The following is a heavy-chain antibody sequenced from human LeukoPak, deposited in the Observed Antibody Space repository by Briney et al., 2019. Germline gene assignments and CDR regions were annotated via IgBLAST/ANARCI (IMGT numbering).Heavy chain of an antibody. CDR3: ARDLGGYSYGPYYFDY. CDR2: IYPGDSDT. CDR1: GSIFTSYW. V-gene: IGHV5-51*01. D-gene: IGHD5-18*01. J-gene: IGHJ4*02. Sequence: PGASLQISCKGSGSIFTSYWIGRVRPLPGKGLEWMGIIYPGDSDTRYSPSFQGQVTISADKSISTAYLQWSSLKASDTAMYYCARDLGGYSYGPYYFDYWGQGTLVTVSS.